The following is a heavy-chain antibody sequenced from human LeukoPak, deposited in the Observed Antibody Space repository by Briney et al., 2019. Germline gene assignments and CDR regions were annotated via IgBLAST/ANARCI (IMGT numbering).Heavy chain of an antibody. CDR3: GRFGHPYHIDI. CDR2: INQDARQT. D-gene: IGHD3-16*01. Sequence: GGSLRLSCAAAGFTSSNYWMSWVRQAPGKGLEWVANINQDARQTYYMDSVKGHFTISRDNAKNSHYLQMNSLRAEDTAVYYCGRFGHPYHIDIWGQGTMVTVPS. CDR1: GFTSSNYW. V-gene: IGHV3-7*01. J-gene: IGHJ3*02.